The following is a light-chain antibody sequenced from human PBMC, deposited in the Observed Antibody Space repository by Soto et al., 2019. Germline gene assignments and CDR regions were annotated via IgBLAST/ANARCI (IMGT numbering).Light chain of an antibody. CDR1: QSVSSK. J-gene: IGKJ1*01. CDR3: QQFNNWPRT. CDR2: DAS. V-gene: IGKV3-15*01. Sequence: EIAMTQSPATLSVSPGERATLSYRASQSVSSKLAWYQQKPGQAPRLLIYDASTRATGIPARFSGSGSGTEFTLTISSLQSEDFAVYYCQQFNNWPRTFGQGTKVEIK.